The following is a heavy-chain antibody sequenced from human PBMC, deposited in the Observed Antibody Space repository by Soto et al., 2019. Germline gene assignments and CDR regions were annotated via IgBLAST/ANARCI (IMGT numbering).Heavy chain of an antibody. D-gene: IGHD3-22*01. CDR3: ARTGPYSSGNN. CDR2: IHSSGNT. CDR1: GTSVSGANW. Sequence: PSETLSLTCAVSGTSVSGANWWGWVRQPPGKGLEWIGEIHSSGNTDYNPSLKSRVTISRDMSKNEFSLKLTSVTAADTAVYYCARTGPYSSGNNWGQGTLVTVSS. J-gene: IGHJ4*02. V-gene: IGHV4-4*02.